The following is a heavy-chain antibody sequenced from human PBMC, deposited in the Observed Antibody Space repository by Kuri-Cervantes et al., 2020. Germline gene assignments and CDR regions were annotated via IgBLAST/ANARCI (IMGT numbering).Heavy chain of an antibody. J-gene: IGHJ6*03. D-gene: IGHD3-16*01. Sequence: ASVKVSCKASGYTFTSYGISWVRQAPGQGLEWMGWISAYNGNTNYAQKLQGRVTMTTDTSTSTAYMELRSLRSDDTAVYYCARSQFGPNYYYMDVWGKGTTVTVSS. CDR2: ISAYNGNT. CDR3: ARSQFGPNYYYMDV. V-gene: IGHV1-18*01. CDR1: GYTFTSYG.